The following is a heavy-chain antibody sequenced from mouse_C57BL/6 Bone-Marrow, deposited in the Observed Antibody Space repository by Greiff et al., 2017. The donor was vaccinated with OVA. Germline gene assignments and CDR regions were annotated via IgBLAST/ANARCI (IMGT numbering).Heavy chain of an antibody. V-gene: IGHV2-2*01. CDR1: GFSLTSYG. J-gene: IGHJ4*01. CDR2: IWSGGST. Sequence: VKLVESGPGLVQPSQSLSITCTVSGFSLTSYGVHWVRQSPGKGLEWLGVIWSGGSTDYNAAFISRLSISKDNSKSQVFLKMNSLQADDTAIYYCARIYYYGSSYAYYYAMDYWGQGTSVTVSS. D-gene: IGHD1-1*01. CDR3: ARIYYYGSSYAYYYAMDY.